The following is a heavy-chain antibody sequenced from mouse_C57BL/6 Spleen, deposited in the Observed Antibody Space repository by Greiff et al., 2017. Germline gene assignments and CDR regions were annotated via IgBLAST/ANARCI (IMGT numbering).Heavy chain of an antibody. V-gene: IGHV7-3*01. J-gene: IGHJ1*03. Sequence: EVQVVESGGGLVQPGGSLSLSCAASGFTFTDYYMSWVRQPPGKALEWLGFIRNKANGYTTEYSASVKGRFTISRDNSQSILYLQMNALRAEDSPTYYCARGSSYWYFDVWGTGTTVTVSS. D-gene: IGHD1-1*01. CDR3: ARGSSYWYFDV. CDR1: GFTFTDYY. CDR2: IRNKANGYTT.